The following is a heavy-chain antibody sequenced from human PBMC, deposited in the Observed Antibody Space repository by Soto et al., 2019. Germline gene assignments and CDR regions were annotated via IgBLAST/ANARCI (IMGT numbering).Heavy chain of an antibody. CDR1: GGTFSSYA. D-gene: IGHD3-3*01. V-gene: IGHV1-69*13. CDR2: IIPIFGTA. CDR3: ARDLYDFWSGYSYSGLDG. J-gene: IGHJ6*02. Sequence: SVKVSCKASGGTFSSYAISWVRQAPGQGLEWMGGIIPIFGTANYAQKFQGRVTITADESTSTAYMELSSLRSEDTAVYYCARDLYDFWSGYSYSGLDGWGQGTTVTVSS.